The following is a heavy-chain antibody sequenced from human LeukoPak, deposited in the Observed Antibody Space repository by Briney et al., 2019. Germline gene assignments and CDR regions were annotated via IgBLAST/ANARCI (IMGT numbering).Heavy chain of an antibody. CDR1: GGSFSGYY. V-gene: IGHV4-34*01. CDR3: ARGHGSYYYGSGSYYTPRYFDY. CDR2: INHSGST. D-gene: IGHD3-10*01. Sequence: KPSETLSLTCAVYGGSFSGYYWSWIRQPPGKGLEWIGEINHSGSTNYNPSLKSRVTISVDTSKNQFSLKLSSVTAADTAVYYCARGHGSYYYGSGSYYTPRYFDYWGQGTLVTASS. J-gene: IGHJ4*02.